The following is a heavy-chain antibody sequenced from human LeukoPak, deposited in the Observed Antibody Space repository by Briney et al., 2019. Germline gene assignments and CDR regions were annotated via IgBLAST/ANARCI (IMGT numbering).Heavy chain of an antibody. Sequence: SETLSLTCAVSGGSISSSSYYWGWIRQPPGKGLEWIGSIYYSGSTYYNPSLKSRVTISVDTSKNQFSLKLSSVTAADTAVYYCVRVFESYWGQGTLVTVSS. D-gene: IGHD3-16*01. V-gene: IGHV4-39*07. J-gene: IGHJ4*02. CDR3: VRVFESY. CDR2: IYYSGST. CDR1: GGSISSSSYY.